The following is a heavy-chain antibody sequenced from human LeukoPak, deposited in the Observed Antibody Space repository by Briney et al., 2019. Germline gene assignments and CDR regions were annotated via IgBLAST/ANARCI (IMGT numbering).Heavy chain of an antibody. D-gene: IGHD1-26*01. J-gene: IGHJ4*02. CDR1: GFTFSSYS. CDR3: ARTLSPLGGPTGD. CDR2: ISSSSSYI. Sequence: GGSLRLSCAASGFTFSSYSMNWVRQAPGKGLEWVSSISSSSSYIYYADSVKGRFTISRDNAKNSLYLQMNSLRAEGTAVYYCARTLSPLGGPTGDWGQGTLVTVSS. V-gene: IGHV3-21*04.